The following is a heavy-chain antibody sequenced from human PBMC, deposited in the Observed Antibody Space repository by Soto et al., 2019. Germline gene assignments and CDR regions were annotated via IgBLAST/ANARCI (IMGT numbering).Heavy chain of an antibody. CDR3: ARAPRGFFWYFDY. J-gene: IGHJ4*02. CDR2: IYYSGST. Sequence: QVQLQESGPGLVKPSQTLSLTCTVSGASISSGGHYWSWIRQHPGKGLEWIGYIYYSGSTYYNPSLKSRLAISVDTSKNQFSLNLNSVTAADTAVYYCARAPRGFFWYFDYWGQGTLVTVSS. CDR1: GASISSGGHY. V-gene: IGHV4-31*03. D-gene: IGHD3-3*01.